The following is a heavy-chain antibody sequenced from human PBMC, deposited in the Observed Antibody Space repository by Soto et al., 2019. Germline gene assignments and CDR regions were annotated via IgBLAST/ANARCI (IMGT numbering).Heavy chain of an antibody. CDR3: ARDSEYSSSPTGTDY. CDR1: GGTFSSYT. V-gene: IGHV1-69*04. CDR2: IIPILGIA. J-gene: IGHJ4*02. D-gene: IGHD6-6*01. Sequence: GASVKVSCKASGGTFSSYTISWVRQAPGQGLEWMGRIIPILGIANYAQKFQGRVTITADKSTSTAYMELSSLRSEDTAVYYCARDSEYSSSPTGTDYWGQGTLVTVSS.